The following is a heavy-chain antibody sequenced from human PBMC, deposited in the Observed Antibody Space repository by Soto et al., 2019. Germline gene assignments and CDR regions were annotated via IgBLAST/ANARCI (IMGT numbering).Heavy chain of an antibody. V-gene: IGHV2-5*02. CDR3: ALKYYYGSGSYTPHFDY. Sequence: QITLKESGPTLVKPTQTLTLTCTFSGFSLSTSGVGVGWIRQPPGKALEWLALIYWDDDKRYSPSLKSRLTITKDTSKNQLVLTMTNMDPVDTATYYCALKYYYGSGSYTPHFDYWGQGTLVTVSS. J-gene: IGHJ4*02. CDR2: IYWDDDK. CDR1: GFSLSTSGVG. D-gene: IGHD3-10*01.